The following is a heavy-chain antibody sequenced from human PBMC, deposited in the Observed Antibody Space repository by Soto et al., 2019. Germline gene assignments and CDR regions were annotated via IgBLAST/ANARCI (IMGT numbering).Heavy chain of an antibody. CDR3: AKDICSGWCRYYYGMDV. D-gene: IGHD6-19*01. CDR2: ISWDGGST. V-gene: IGHV3-43D*03. J-gene: IGHJ6*02. Sequence: GGSLRLSCAASGFTFDDYAMHWVRQAPGKGLEWVSLISWDGGSTYYADSVKGRFTISRDNSKNSLYLQMNSLRAEDTALYYCAKDICSGWCRYYYGMDVWGQGTTVTVSS. CDR1: GFTFDDYA.